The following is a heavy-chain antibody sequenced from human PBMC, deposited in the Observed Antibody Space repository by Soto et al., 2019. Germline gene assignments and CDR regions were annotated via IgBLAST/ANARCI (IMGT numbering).Heavy chain of an antibody. J-gene: IGHJ5*01. CDR2: ITGSAAST. Sequence: LTLTCTFSGFTFSNFAMIWVRQAPGRGLEWVSAITGSAASTYYADSVKGRFTISRDNSKNTLYLQMNSLRVEDTAVYYCAKSPSGDYDSWGQGTLVTVSS. V-gene: IGHV3-23*01. D-gene: IGHD2-21*02. CDR3: AKSPSGDYDS. CDR1: GFTFSNFA.